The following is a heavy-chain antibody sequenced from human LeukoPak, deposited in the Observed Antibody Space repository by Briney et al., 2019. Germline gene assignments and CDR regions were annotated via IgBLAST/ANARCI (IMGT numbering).Heavy chain of an antibody. CDR3: VRMMVRGFEGDY. CDR1: GGSVSSRSHY. D-gene: IGHD3-10*01. V-gene: IGHV4-61*01. J-gene: IGHJ4*02. Sequence: SSETLSLTCSVSGGSVSSRSHYWSWIRQSPGKGLEWIGYIYYSGSTNYNPSLTSRVTMSVDTSKNQFSLKLTSVTAADTAVYYCVRMMVRGFEGDYWGQGTLVTVSS. CDR2: IYYSGST.